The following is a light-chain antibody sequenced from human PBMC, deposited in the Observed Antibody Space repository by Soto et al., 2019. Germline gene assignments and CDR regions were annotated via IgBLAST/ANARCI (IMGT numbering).Light chain of an antibody. CDR2: GAS. CDR1: QSVSNN. Sequence: EVQMSQSPATLSVSPGERATLSCRASQSVSNNLAWYQQIPGQAPRFLIYGASTRATGIPVRFSGSGSGTEFTLTISSLQSEDFAVYYCQQYSNWPLPFGGGTKVDI. J-gene: IGKJ4*01. V-gene: IGKV3-15*01. CDR3: QQYSNWPLP.